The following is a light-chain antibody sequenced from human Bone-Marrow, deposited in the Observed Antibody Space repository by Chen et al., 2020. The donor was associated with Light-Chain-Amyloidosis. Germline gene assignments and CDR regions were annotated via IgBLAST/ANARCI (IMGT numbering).Light chain of an antibody. J-gene: IGKJ2*01. Sequence: EIVLTQSPGTLSLSPGERATLSCRASQSVSSSYLAWFQQKPGQAPRLLIYGASSRATGIPDRFGGSGYGTDFSLTISRLEPEDFAVYYCQQYGISPPYTFGQGTKLEI. CDR1: QSVSSSY. CDR3: QQYGISPPYT. V-gene: IGKV3-20*01. CDR2: GAS.